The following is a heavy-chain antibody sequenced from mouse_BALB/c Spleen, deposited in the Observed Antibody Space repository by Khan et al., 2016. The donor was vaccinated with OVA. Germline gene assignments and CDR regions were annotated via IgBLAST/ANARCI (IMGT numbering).Heavy chain of an antibody. V-gene: IGHV1-81*01. CDR3: TRGDGYYVYFDD. J-gene: IGHJ2*01. D-gene: IGHD2-3*01. Sequence: VQLQQSGPELVKPGASVKMSCKASGYTFTYYVITWVKQRTGQGLEWIGEIYPGSDNAYYNERFKGKATLTADKSSNTTHMPLSSLTSEYSAVXYCTRGDGYYVYFDDWGQGTTRTVAS. CDR1: GYTFTYYV. CDR2: IYPGSDNA.